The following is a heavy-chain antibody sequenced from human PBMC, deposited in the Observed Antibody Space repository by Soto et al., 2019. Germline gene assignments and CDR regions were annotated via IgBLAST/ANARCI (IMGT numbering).Heavy chain of an antibody. CDR3: ARDLGYFRSGTCSLEWFDP. J-gene: IGHJ5*02. D-gene: IGHD1-26*01. CDR1: GYTFSTHG. V-gene: IGHV1-18*01. Sequence: QVQLVQSGAEVKKPGASVKVSCKASGYTFSTHGISWVRQVPGQGLEWMGWVRGDNGHRNYAQSLQGRVTMTTDTSTNTAYMELRSLRADDTVVYFCARDLGYFRSGTCSLEWFDPWGKGTLVTVSS. CDR2: VRGDNGHR.